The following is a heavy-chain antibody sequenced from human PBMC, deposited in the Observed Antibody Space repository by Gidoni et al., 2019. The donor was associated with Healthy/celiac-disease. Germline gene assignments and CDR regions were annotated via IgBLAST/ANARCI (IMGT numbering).Heavy chain of an antibody. CDR2: ISSSSSYI. J-gene: IGHJ3*02. Sequence: EVQLVESGGGLVKPGGSLRLSCAASGFTFSSYSMNWVRQAPGKGLEGVSSISSSSSYIYYADSVKGRFTISRDNAKNSLYLQMNSLRAEDTAVYYCARDEGSGAFDIWGQGTMVTVSS. D-gene: IGHD3-10*01. V-gene: IGHV3-21*01. CDR1: GFTFSSYS. CDR3: ARDEGSGAFDI.